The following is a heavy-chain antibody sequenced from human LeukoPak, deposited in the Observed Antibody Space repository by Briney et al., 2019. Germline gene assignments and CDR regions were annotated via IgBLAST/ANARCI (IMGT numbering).Heavy chain of an antibody. V-gene: IGHV1-8*01. CDR2: MNPNSGNT. CDR3: ARAYYDSSGYYYSLYYYMDV. D-gene: IGHD3-22*01. Sequence: GASVKVSCKASGYTFTSHDINWVRQATGQGLEWMGWMNPNSGNTGYAQKFQGRVTMTRNTSISTAYMELSSLRSEDTAVYYCARAYYDSSGYYYSLYYYMDVWGKGTTVTVSS. CDR1: GYTFTSHD. J-gene: IGHJ6*03.